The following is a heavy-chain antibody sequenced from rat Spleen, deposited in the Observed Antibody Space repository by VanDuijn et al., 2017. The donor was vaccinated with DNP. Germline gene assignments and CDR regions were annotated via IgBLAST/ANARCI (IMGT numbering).Heavy chain of an antibody. CDR2: IWSGGST. D-gene: IGHD1-12*02. CDR3: ARGDYDGSHYSYYFDY. J-gene: IGHJ2*01. V-gene: IGHV2S63*01. CDR1: GLSLTGYS. Sequence: EVQLKESGPGLVQPSQTLSLTCTVSGLSLTGYSVHWVRQPPGKGLEWMGAIWSGGSTDYNSALKSRLSISRDTSKSQVFLKMNSMQTEDTATYYCARGDYDGSHYSYYFDYWGQGVMVTVSS.